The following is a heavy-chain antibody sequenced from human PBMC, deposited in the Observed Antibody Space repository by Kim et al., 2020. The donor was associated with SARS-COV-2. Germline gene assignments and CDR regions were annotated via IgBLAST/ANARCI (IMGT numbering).Heavy chain of an antibody. Sequence: YYNPSRKSRVTMSVDTSKNQFSLKLSSVTAADTAVYYCARDSSGYYSLDYWGQGTLVTVSS. V-gene: IGHV4-28*03. CDR3: ARDSSGYYSLDY. D-gene: IGHD3-22*01. J-gene: IGHJ4*02.